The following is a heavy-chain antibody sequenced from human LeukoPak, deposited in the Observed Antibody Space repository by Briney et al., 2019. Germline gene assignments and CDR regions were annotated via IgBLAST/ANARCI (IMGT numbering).Heavy chain of an antibody. CDR1: GGSISSGSYY. Sequence: SETLSLTCTVSGGSISSGSYYWSWIRQPAGKGLEWIGRIYTSGSTNYNPSLKSRVTISVDTSKNQFSLKLSSVTAADTAVYYCARGKAVTTLYFDYRGQGTLVTVSS. V-gene: IGHV4-61*02. J-gene: IGHJ4*02. D-gene: IGHD4-17*01. CDR2: IYTSGST. CDR3: ARGKAVTTLYFDY.